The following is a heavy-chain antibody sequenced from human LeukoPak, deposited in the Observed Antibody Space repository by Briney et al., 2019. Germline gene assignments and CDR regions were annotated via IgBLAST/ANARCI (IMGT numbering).Heavy chain of an antibody. J-gene: IGHJ3*02. CDR1: GFTFDDYA. CDR2: ISWNSGTI. CDR3: ARAGKRLLWFGEHAFDI. V-gene: IGHV3-9*01. D-gene: IGHD3-10*01. Sequence: GGSLRLSCAASGFTFDDYAIHWVRQVPGKGLEWVSGISWNSGTIGYEVSVKGRFTISRDNAKNSLYLQMNSLRAEDTAVYYCARAGKRLLWFGEHAFDIWGQGTMVTVSS.